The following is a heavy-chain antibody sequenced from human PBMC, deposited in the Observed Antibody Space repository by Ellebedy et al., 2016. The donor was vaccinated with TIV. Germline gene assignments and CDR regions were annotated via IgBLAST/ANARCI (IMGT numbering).Heavy chain of an antibody. Sequence: PGGSLRLSCAASGFTFSSYGMHWVRQAPGKGLEWVAVIWYDAINKYYADSVKGRFTISRDNSKNALYLQMNSLRAEDTAVYYCARMLTGTNDFDYWGQGTLVTVSS. CDR3: ARMLTGTNDFDY. CDR2: IWYDAINK. CDR1: GFTFSSYG. V-gene: IGHV3-33*01. D-gene: IGHD1-7*01. J-gene: IGHJ4*02.